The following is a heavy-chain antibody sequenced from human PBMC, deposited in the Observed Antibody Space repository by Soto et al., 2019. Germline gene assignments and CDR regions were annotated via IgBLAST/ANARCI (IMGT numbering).Heavy chain of an antibody. CDR3: AGGLASKGPFDS. D-gene: IGHD2-2*01. CDR2: IIPILGIA. Sequence: QVQLVQSGAEVKKPGSSVKVSCKASGGTFSSYTISWVRQAPGQGLEWMGRIIPILGIANYAQKFQGRVTITADKATSTPYMELSSLRSEDTAVYYCAGGLASKGPFDSWGQGTLVTVSS. CDR1: GGTFSSYT. V-gene: IGHV1-69*02. J-gene: IGHJ4*02.